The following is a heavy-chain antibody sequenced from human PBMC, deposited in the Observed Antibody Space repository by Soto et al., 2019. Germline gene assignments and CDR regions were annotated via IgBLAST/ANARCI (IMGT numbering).Heavy chain of an antibody. CDR3: ATDGFNKPAYYYGMGV. V-gene: IGHV3-33*03. Sequence: QVRLVESGGGVVQPGGSLRLSCAASGFSFSNHGMHWVRQAPGKGLEWVAAIWSDASNKYYADSAKGRFTISRDNSKNTLYLHMNTLRAEDTAVYYCATDGFNKPAYYYGMGVWGQGATVTVSS. J-gene: IGHJ6*02. CDR1: GFSFSNHG. D-gene: IGHD6-25*01. CDR2: IWSDASNK.